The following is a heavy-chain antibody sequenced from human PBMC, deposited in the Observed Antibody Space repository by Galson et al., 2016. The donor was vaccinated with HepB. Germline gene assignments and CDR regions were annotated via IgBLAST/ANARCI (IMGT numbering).Heavy chain of an antibody. V-gene: IGHV4-61*02. J-gene: IGHJ5*02. D-gene: IGHD6-13*01. CDR2: IYTSGSP. CDR3: ARGTSSSWGRFRSLGVGDWFDP. CDR1: GGSISSGSYY. Sequence: TLSLTCTVSGGSISSGSYYWSWIRQPAGKGLEWIGRIYTSGSPNYNPSLKSRVTISVDTSKNQFSLKLSSVTAADTAVYSCARGTSSSWGRFRSLGVGDWFDPWGQGTLVTVSS.